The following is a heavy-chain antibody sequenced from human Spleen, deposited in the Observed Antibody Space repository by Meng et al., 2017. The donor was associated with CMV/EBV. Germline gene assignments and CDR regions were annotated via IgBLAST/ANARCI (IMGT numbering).Heavy chain of an antibody. V-gene: IGHV3-53*05. D-gene: IGHD5-18*01. CDR3: ARDLHRYGYRYYFDY. Sequence: GGSLRLSCAASGFTVSSNYMSWVRQAPGKGLEWVSVIYSGGSTYYADSVKGRFTISRDNSKNTLYLQMNSLRAEDTAVYYCARDLHRYGYRYYFDYWGQGTLVTVSS. CDR1: GFTVSSNY. J-gene: IGHJ4*02. CDR2: IYSGGST.